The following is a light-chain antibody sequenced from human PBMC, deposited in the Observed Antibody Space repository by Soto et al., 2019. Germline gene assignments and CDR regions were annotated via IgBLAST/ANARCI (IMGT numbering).Light chain of an antibody. CDR3: QQYNSSPWT. CDR1: RSISSW. Sequence: DIQMTQSPSTLSASVGDRVTVTCRASRSISSWVAWYQQKPGKAPKLLIYKASALESGVPSRFSGSXXGTXFTLTISSLQPDDFATYYCQQYNSSPWTFGQGTKVEVK. V-gene: IGKV1-5*03. CDR2: KAS. J-gene: IGKJ1*01.